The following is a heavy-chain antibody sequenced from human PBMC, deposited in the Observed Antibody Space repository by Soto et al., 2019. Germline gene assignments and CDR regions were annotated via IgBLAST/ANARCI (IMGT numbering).Heavy chain of an antibody. CDR3: ARDGEDSGYYYPAY. D-gene: IGHD3-22*01. J-gene: IGHJ4*02. Sequence: ASVKVSCKASGYTFTNYYVHWVRQAPGQGLEWMGVINPSSGSTRYAQKFQGRLTMTRETSTSTVYMELSSLTPEDTAVYSCARDGEDSGYYYPAYWGQGTQVTVSS. CDR2: INPSSGST. CDR1: GYTFTNYY. V-gene: IGHV1-46*01.